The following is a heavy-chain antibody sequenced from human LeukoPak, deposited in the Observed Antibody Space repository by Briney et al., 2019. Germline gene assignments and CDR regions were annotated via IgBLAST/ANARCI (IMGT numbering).Heavy chain of an antibody. J-gene: IGHJ3*01. CDR2: ITGSGGST. V-gene: IGHV3-23*01. Sequence: GGSLRLSCAGSGFTFSAYIMIWVRQAPGQGLQWVSSITGSGGSTYYADPVKGRFTISRDNSKNTLYLQMNSLRAEDTAVYYCAKEAILLGNAFDVWGQGTMVTISS. CDR1: GFTFSAYI. D-gene: IGHD2-8*01. CDR3: AKEAILLGNAFDV.